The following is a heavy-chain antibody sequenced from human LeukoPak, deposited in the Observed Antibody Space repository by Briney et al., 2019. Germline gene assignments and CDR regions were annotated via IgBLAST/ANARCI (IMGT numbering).Heavy chain of an antibody. V-gene: IGHV4-28*05. D-gene: IGHD2-15*01. CDR2: IYYSGSI. Sequence: SETLSLTCAVSGYSISSSNWWGWIRQPPGKGLEWIGHIYYSGSIYYNPSLKSRVTMSVDTSKNQFSLKLSSVTAVDTAVYYCARSMVDSTGAFDIWGQGTMVTVSS. J-gene: IGHJ3*02. CDR3: ARSMVDSTGAFDI. CDR1: GYSISSSNW.